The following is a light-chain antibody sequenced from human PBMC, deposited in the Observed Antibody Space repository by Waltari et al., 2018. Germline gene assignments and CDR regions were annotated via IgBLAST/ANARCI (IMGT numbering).Light chain of an antibody. Sequence: DIQMTQSPSTLSASVGDRVTITCRASQSIADLLAWNQQRPGKAPKVLIYKASNLQTEVPSRFSGSGSGTEFTLTITSLQPDDFAAYYCQQYHSYPVSFGQGTKLEIK. V-gene: IGKV1-5*03. CDR1: QSIADL. CDR3: QQYHSYPVS. CDR2: KAS. J-gene: IGKJ2*03.